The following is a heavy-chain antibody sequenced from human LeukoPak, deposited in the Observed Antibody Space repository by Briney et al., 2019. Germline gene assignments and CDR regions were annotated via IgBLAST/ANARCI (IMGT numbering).Heavy chain of an antibody. J-gene: IGHJ5*02. CDR3: AKDLTISGSAWFDP. CDR2: ISGVGGST. V-gene: IGHV3-43*02. Sequence: RPGGSLRLSCAASGFTFDDYAMHWVRDTPGKGLQWVSLISGVGGSTYYTDSVRGRFTISRDNSQNSLYLQMNSLTTEDTAFYFCAKDLTISGSAWFDPWGQGTLVTVSS. CDR1: GFTFDDYA. D-gene: IGHD3-10*01.